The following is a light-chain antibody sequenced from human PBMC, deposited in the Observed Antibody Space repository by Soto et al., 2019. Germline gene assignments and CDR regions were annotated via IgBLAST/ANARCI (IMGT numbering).Light chain of an antibody. J-gene: IGLJ3*02. CDR2: LEGSGNY. CDR1: SGHSSYI. Sequence: QLVLPQSSSASASLGSSVKLTCTLSSGHSSYIIAWHQQQPGKAPRYLMKLEGSGNYNKGSGVPDRFSGSSSGADRYLTISNLQSEDEADYYCETWDSNIRLFGGGTKVTVL. CDR3: ETWDSNIRL. V-gene: IGLV4-60*03.